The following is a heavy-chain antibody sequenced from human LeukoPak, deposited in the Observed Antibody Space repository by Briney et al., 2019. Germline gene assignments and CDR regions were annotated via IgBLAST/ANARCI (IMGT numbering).Heavy chain of an antibody. V-gene: IGHV1-2*06. CDR2: INPNSGGT. CDR3: ARDPSSGWYGDH. D-gene: IGHD6-19*01. J-gene: IGHJ4*02. Sequence: ASVKVSCKASGYTFTGYYMHWVRQAPGQGLEWMGRINPNSGGTNYAQKFQGRVTMTRDTSISTAYMELSRLRSDDTAVYYCARDPSSGWYGDHWGQGTLVTVSS. CDR1: GYTFTGYY.